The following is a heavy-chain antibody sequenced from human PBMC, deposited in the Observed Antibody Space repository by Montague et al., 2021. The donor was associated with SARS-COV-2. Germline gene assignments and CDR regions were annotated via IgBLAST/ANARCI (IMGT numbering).Heavy chain of an antibody. CDR3: ASQSWSDYNYFDL. CDR2: ISDSGSS. CDR1: GGSISSSNYY. V-gene: IGHV4-31*03. D-gene: IGHD1-26*01. Sequence: TLSLTCSVSGGSISSSNYYWIWIRQHPGKGLVVIMYISDSGSSFYNPSRRSRLTISVDTTKNRFSLRLISVTAADTSIYCCASQSWSDYNYFDLGGQGTLVTVSS. J-gene: IGHJ4*02.